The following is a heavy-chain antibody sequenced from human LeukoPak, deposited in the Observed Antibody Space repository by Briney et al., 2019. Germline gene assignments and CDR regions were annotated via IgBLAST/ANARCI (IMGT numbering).Heavy chain of an antibody. CDR3: ARGSSGGRYGMDV. Sequence: ASVKVCCKASGGTFSSYTISWVRQAPGQGLEWMGRIIPILGIANYAQKFQGRVTITADKSTSTAYMELSSLRSEDTAVYYCARGSSGGRYGMDVWGQGTTVTVSS. V-gene: IGHV1-69*02. J-gene: IGHJ6*02. D-gene: IGHD2-15*01. CDR2: IIPILGIA. CDR1: GGTFSSYT.